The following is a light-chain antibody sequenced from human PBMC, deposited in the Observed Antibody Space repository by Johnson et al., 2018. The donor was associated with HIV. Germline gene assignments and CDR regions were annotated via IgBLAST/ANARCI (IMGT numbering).Light chain of an antibody. CDR3: GTWDTSLRVGF. Sequence: QPVLTQPPSVSAAPGQKVTISCSGSSSNIGNNYVSWYQQLPGTAPKLLIYENNKRPSGIPDRFSGSKSGTSATLAITGLQAGDEADYYCGTWDTSLRVGFFGTGTKVTVL. CDR2: ENN. J-gene: IGLJ1*01. CDR1: SSNIGNNY. V-gene: IGLV1-51*02.